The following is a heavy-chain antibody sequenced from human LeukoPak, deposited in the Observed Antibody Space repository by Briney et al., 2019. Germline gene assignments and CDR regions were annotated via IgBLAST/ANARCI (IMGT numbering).Heavy chain of an antibody. CDR3: ARDPQLYCSGGSCYERGHIPDNFDY. CDR1: GGTFSSYA. Sequence: SAVKDSCLASGGTFSSYAISWLRQAPGQGLAWMGRIFPIFGAANNVRKFQGRVTITTDESTSTAYMELRSLRSEDTAVYYCARDPQLYCSGGSCYERGHIPDNFDYWGQGTLVTVSS. V-gene: IGHV1-69*05. D-gene: IGHD2-15*01. CDR2: IFPIFGAA. J-gene: IGHJ4*02.